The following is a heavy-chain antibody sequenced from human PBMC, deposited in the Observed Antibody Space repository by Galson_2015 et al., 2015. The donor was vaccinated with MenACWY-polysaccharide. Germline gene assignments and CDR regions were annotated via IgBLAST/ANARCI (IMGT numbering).Heavy chain of an antibody. V-gene: IGHV3-23*01. CDR1: GVTFSDTA. D-gene: IGHD5-24*01. CDR3: EKGKLGDSRE. CDR2: IPGSAAST. Sequence: SMRISCEASGVTFSDTAMGWGRQAPGKGLEWAAAIPGSAASTFYADSVKGRFTISRDNSNNMLYLQMNSLTVEDTVIYYCEKGKLGDSREWVQGTLVTVSS. J-gene: IGHJ4*02.